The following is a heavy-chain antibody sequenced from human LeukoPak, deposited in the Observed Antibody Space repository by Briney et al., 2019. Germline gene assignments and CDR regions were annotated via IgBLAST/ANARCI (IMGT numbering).Heavy chain of an antibody. V-gene: IGHV3-30*04. Sequence: PGRSLRLPCAASGFTFSSYAMHWVRQAPGKGLEWVAVISYDGSNKYYADSVKGRFTISRDNSKNTLYLQMNSLRAEDTAVYYCARTSTYSSGWLFDYWGQGTLVTVSS. J-gene: IGHJ4*02. CDR2: ISYDGSNK. CDR1: GFTFSSYA. CDR3: ARTSTYSSGWLFDY. D-gene: IGHD6-19*01.